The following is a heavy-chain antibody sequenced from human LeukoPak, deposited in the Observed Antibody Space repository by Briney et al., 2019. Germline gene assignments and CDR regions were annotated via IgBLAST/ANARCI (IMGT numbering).Heavy chain of an antibody. Sequence: GGSLRLSCPASGFTFSSYAMHWVRQAPGKGLEYVSAISSIGGSTYYADSVKGRFTISRDNSKNTLYLQMSALRAEDTAVYYCVKENSENYYGGGDYWGQGTLVTVSS. V-gene: IGHV3-64D*06. D-gene: IGHD1-26*01. CDR3: VKENSENYYGGGDY. CDR2: ISSIGGST. J-gene: IGHJ4*02. CDR1: GFTFSSYA.